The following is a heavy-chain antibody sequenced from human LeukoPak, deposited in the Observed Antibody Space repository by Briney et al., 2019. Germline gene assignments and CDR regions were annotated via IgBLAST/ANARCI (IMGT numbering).Heavy chain of an antibody. Sequence: SETLSLTCTVSGDSISSRSYYWGWIRQPPGKGLEWIGSIYYSGSTYYKPSLKSRVTISADTSKNQFSLKVSSVTAADTAVYYCARESIVEVPDEEIYYYYYGMDVWGQGTTVTVSS. J-gene: IGHJ6*02. CDR2: IYYSGST. CDR1: GDSISSRSYY. CDR3: ARESIVEVPDEEIYYYYYGMDV. D-gene: IGHD2-2*01. V-gene: IGHV4-39*07.